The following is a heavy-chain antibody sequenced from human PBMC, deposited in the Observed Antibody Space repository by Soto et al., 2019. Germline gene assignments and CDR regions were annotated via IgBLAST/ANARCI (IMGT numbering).Heavy chain of an antibody. J-gene: IGHJ4*02. Sequence: VQLLESGGGLIQPGGSMRLSCAASGFTFSSYAISWVRQAPGTGLEWVSTITGSGASTYYADSVKGRFTISGDNSENIRYLQMSSLRAEDTALYYCAKAARVYTSSSGNDFWGQGTLVTVSS. CDR1: GFTFSSYA. V-gene: IGHV3-23*01. D-gene: IGHD6-6*01. CDR3: AKAARVYTSSSGNDF. CDR2: ITGSGAST.